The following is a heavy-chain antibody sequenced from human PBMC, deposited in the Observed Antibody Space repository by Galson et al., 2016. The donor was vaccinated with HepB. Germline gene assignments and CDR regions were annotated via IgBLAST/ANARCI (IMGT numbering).Heavy chain of an antibody. CDR3: ARQAYGMDV. CDR1: GDSVSSNSAA. CDR2: TYYRSKWHG. J-gene: IGHJ6*02. V-gene: IGHV6-1*01. Sequence: CAISGDSVSSNSAAWNWIRQSPSRGLEWLGRTYYRSKWHGDYAMSVRGRIIINHDTSKNQFSLQLNSVTPEDTAVYYCARQAYGMDVWGQGTTVTVSS.